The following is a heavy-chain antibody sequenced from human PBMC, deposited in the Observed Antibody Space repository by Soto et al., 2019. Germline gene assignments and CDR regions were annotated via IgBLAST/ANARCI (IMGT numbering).Heavy chain of an antibody. V-gene: IGHV1-18*01. CDR2: ISAYNGDT. J-gene: IGHJ4*02. CDR3: ARSGAYCTSITCLFDSF. D-gene: IGHD2-8*01. Sequence: QAQLVQSGGEVKKPGASVKVSCRASGYTFTSYGYAWVRQAPGQGLEWMGWISAYNGDTNYAQKFQDSVTLTTDASTTTAQMELRNLGSDDTAVYYCARSGAYCTSITCLFDSFWGLGTLVTVSS. CDR1: GYTFTSYG.